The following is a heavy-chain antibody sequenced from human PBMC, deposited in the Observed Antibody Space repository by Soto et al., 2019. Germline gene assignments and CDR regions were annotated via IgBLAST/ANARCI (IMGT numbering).Heavy chain of an antibody. Sequence: EVQLVESGGGLVQPGGSQRLSCAASGFTFSDHYMDWVRQAPGKGLEWVGRSRNKANSYTTDNAASVKGRFTISRDDSKASLYLQMNSLKTDDTAIYYCAGDRGKGAYFDYWGHGTLATVSS. CDR1: GFTFSDHY. J-gene: IGHJ4*01. CDR2: SRNKANSYTT. CDR3: AGDRGKGAYFDY. V-gene: IGHV3-72*01. D-gene: IGHD1-26*01.